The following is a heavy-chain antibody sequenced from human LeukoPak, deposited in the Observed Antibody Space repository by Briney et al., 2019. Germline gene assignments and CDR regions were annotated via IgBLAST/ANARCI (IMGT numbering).Heavy chain of an antibody. J-gene: IGHJ4*02. Sequence: GGSLRLSCAASGFTFNSHMHWVRQAPGEGLEWVAGISYDGIHKNYADSVKGRFTTSSDNSKNTLYLQMNSLGGENTAVYYCARQSSVTTSGLEYWGQGTLVTVSS. CDR1: GFTFNSH. D-gene: IGHD4-17*01. CDR2: ISYDGIHK. V-gene: IGHV3-30*04. CDR3: ARQSSVTTSGLEY.